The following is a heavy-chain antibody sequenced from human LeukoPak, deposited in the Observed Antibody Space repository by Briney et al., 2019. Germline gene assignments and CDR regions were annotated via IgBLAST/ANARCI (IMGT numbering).Heavy chain of an antibody. Sequence: ASVKVSCKASGYTFTSYGISWVRQAPGQGLEWMGWISAYNGNTNYAQKLQGRVTMTTDTSTSTAYMELRSLRSDDTAVFYCARDGVYSRNYDAFDVWGQGTLVTVSS. V-gene: IGHV1-18*01. CDR2: ISAYNGNT. J-gene: IGHJ3*01. D-gene: IGHD6-13*01. CDR3: ARDGVYSRNYDAFDV. CDR1: GYTFTSYG.